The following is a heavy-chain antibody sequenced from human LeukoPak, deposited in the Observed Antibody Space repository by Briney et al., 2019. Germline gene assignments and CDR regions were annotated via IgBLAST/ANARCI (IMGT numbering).Heavy chain of an antibody. CDR1: GFTDSSHY. CDR2: LYSDGTT. CDR3: ARDIGSSAGVDY. V-gene: IGHV3-66*01. J-gene: IGHJ4*02. D-gene: IGHD6-13*01. Sequence: PGGSLRLSCAASGFTDSSHYMSWVRQAPGKGLERVSVLYSDGTTYYADSVKGRFSISRDNSKNTVYLQMNRLRAEDTAVFYCARDIGSSAGVDYWGQGTLVTVSS.